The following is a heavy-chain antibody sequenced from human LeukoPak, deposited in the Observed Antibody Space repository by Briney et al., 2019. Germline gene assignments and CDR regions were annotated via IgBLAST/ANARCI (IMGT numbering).Heavy chain of an antibody. CDR3: ARAANYYDSSGYRYYYYYMDV. D-gene: IGHD3-22*01. CDR2: INPNSGGT. CDR1: GYTFTNYY. Sequence: ASVKVSCKASGYTFTNYYIHWVRQAPGQGLEWMGWINPNSGGTNYAQKFQGRVTMTRDTSISTAYMELSRLRSDDTAVYYCARAANYYDSSGYRYYYYYMDVWGKGTTVTVSS. J-gene: IGHJ6*03. V-gene: IGHV1-2*02.